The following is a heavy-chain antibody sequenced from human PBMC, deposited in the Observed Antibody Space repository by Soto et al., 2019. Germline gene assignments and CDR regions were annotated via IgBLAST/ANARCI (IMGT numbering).Heavy chain of an antibody. Sequence: GGSLRLSCAASGFTFSSYSMNWVRQAPGKGLEWVSYISSSNSPIYYADSVKGRFTVSRDNAKNSLHLQMNSLRDEDTAVYYCARDGYSSGCSDYWGQGTLVTVSS. CDR2: ISSSNSPI. CDR3: ARDGYSSGCSDY. CDR1: GFTFSSYS. J-gene: IGHJ4*02. D-gene: IGHD6-19*01. V-gene: IGHV3-48*02.